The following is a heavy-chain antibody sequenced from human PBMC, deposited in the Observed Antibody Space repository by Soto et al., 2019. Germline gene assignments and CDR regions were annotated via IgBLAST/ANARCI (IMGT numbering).Heavy chain of an antibody. CDR3: TGQSVAGAIDY. D-gene: IGHD6-19*01. CDR2: TYYRSKWYN. CDR1: GDIVSSNSGA. Sequence: PSQTLSLTCVISGDIVSSNSGAWNWIRQSPSRGLEWLGRTYYRSKWYNGYAVSVKSRITINPDTSKNQFSLQLSSVTPEDTAVYYCTGQSVAGAIDYWGQGTPVTVSS. J-gene: IGHJ4*02. V-gene: IGHV6-1*01.